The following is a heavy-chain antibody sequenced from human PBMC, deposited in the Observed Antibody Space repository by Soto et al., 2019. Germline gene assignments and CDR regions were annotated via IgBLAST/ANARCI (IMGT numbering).Heavy chain of an antibody. CDR1: GGSITPYY. CDR3: ARQQYTVVTAFDV. V-gene: IGHV4-59*07. D-gene: IGHD2-15*01. CDR2: VSYNGNT. J-gene: IGHJ3*01. Sequence: QVQLKESGPGLVKPADTLSLKCTVSGGSITPYYWSWIRQTPGGGLEWIGYVSYNGNTNYKPSLKSRVSISADTSKSEFSLKLTSLTAADAAIYFCARQQYTVVTAFDVWGQGTMVAVSS.